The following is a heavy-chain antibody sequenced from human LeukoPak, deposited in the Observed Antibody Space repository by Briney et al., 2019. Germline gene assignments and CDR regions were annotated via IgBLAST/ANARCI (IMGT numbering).Heavy chain of an antibody. J-gene: IGHJ4*02. Sequence: PSETLSLTCSGSNYSISNSLYWGWLRQPPGKGLEWIGSIYRSGSTFYNPSLKSRVTISLDTSKNQFSLKLSSVTATDTAVYYCARTPTALVRGGYYFDNWGQGTLVTVSS. D-gene: IGHD6-6*01. CDR1: NYSISNSLY. V-gene: IGHV4-38-2*02. CDR3: ARTPTALVRGGYYFDN. CDR2: IYRSGST.